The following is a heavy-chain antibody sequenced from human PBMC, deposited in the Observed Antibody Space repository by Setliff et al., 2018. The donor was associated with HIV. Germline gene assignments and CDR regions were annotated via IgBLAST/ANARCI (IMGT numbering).Heavy chain of an antibody. V-gene: IGHV4-61*02. CDR2: IYNSGST. Sequence: SETLSLTCTVSGGSISSGSYYWSWIRQHAGKGLEWIGRIYNSGSTNYNPSLKSRVTISVDTSKKQFSLQLSSVTAADTAVYYCARDVHWSGPYYYSYYYFDVWGTGTTVTVSS. CDR3: ARDVHWSGPYYYSYYYFDV. J-gene: IGHJ6*03. CDR1: GGSISSGSYY. D-gene: IGHD3-3*01.